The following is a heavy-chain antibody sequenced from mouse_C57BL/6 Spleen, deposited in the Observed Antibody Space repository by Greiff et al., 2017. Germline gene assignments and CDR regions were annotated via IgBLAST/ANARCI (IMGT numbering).Heavy chain of an antibody. Sequence: EVQRVESGGGLVKPGGSLKLSCAASGFTFSSYAMSWVRQTPEKRLEWVATISDGGSYTYYPDNVKGRFTISRDNAKNNLYLQMSHLKSEDTAMYYCAREGNYYGSSYEDYFDYWGKGTTLTVSS. CDR3: AREGNYYGSSYEDYFDY. D-gene: IGHD1-1*01. V-gene: IGHV5-4*01. CDR1: GFTFSSYA. CDR2: ISDGGSYT. J-gene: IGHJ2*01.